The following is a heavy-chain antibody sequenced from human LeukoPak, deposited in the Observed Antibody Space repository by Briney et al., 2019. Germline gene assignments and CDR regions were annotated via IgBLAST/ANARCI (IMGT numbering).Heavy chain of an antibody. J-gene: IGHJ6*03. CDR1: GFTFSSYA. CDR2: ISSSSSYI. D-gene: IGHD4-11*01. V-gene: IGHV3-21*01. CDR3: ARDTSVTHYCCYYMDV. Sequence: PGGSLRLSCAASGFTFSSYAMSWVRQAPGKGLEWVSSISSSSSYIYYADSVKGRFTISRDNAKNSLYLQMNSLRDEDTAVYYCARDTSVTHYCCYYMDVWGKGTTVTVSS.